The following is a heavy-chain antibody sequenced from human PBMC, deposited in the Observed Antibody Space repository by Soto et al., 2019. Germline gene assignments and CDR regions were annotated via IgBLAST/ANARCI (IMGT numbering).Heavy chain of an antibody. V-gene: IGHV4-34*01. D-gene: IGHD6-6*01. Sequence: PSETLSLTFAVYGESFGAYYWHWIRQPPGKGLEWIGEIHHSGTTYYSPSLKSRVTISLDTSKNQFSLRLNSVTAADTAVYYCVRSSIEPRVFMYPFDYWGQGTQVTVSS. CDR1: GESFGAYY. J-gene: IGHJ4*02. CDR2: IHHSGTT. CDR3: VRSSIEPRVFMYPFDY.